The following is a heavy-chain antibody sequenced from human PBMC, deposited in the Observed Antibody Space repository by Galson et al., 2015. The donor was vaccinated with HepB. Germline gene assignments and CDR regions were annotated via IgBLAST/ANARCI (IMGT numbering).Heavy chain of an antibody. CDR2: ISGSGSRT. CDR3: ARDPYSLYGGH. CDR1: GFTFSIYA. J-gene: IGHJ4*02. Sequence: SLRLSCAASGFTFSIYAMSWVRQAPGKGLEWVSGISGSGSRTYYADSVKGRFTISRDNSKNTVYLQMNSLRAEDTAIYYCARDPYSLYGGHWGQGTLVTVSS. D-gene: IGHD3-10*02. V-gene: IGHV3-23*01.